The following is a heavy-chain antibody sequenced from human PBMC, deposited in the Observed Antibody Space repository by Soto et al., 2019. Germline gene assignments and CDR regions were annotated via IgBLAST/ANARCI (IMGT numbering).Heavy chain of an antibody. J-gene: IGHJ4*02. D-gene: IGHD3-22*01. CDR2: IYYSGST. Sequence: SETLSLTGTVAGGSISSYYWILIRQPPGKGLEWIGYIYYSGSTNYNPSLKSRVTISVDTSKNQFSLKLSSLRAEDTAVYYCVRNYYDYSGDYGLSDYWGQGTLVTVSS. CDR3: VRNYYDYSGDYGLSDY. V-gene: IGHV4-59*01. CDR1: GGSISSYY.